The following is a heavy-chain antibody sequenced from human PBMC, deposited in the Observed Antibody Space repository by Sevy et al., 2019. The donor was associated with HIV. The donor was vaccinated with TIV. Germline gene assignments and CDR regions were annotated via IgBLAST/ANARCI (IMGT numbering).Heavy chain of an antibody. CDR3: ARESIAVAGIGYYFDY. J-gene: IGHJ4*02. D-gene: IGHD6-19*01. Sequence: GGSLRLSCAASGFTFSSYGMHWVRQAPGKGLEWVAVIWYDGSNKYYADSVKGRFTISRDNSKNTRYLQMNSLGAEDTAGYYCARESIAVAGIGYYFDYWGQGTLVTVSS. V-gene: IGHV3-33*01. CDR1: GFTFSSYG. CDR2: IWYDGSNK.